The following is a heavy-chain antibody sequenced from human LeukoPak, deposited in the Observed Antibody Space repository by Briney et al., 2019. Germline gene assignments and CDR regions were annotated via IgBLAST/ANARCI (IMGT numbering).Heavy chain of an antibody. CDR2: ISSNGGST. Sequence: PGGSLRLSCAASGFTFCSYAMHWVRQAPGKGLEYVSAISSNGGSTYYANSVKGRFTISRDNSKNTLYLQMGSLRAEDMAVYYCARASDRSYFFDYWGQGTLVTVSS. V-gene: IGHV3-64*01. CDR1: GFTFCSYA. CDR3: ARASDRSYFFDY. D-gene: IGHD1-26*01. J-gene: IGHJ4*02.